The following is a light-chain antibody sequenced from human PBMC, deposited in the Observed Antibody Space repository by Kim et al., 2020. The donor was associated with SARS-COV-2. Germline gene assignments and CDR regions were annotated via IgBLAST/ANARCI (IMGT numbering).Light chain of an antibody. CDR2: GAS. J-gene: IGKJ5*01. CDR1: QSVTSNF. Sequence: ETVLTQSPGTLSLSPGERGTLSCRASQSVTSNFLAWYQHKPGPAPRILIYGASSRATGIPHRCSGSGSGTDFTLTISRLEPEDFAVYYCQQYTNSPITFGQGTRLEIK. V-gene: IGKV3-20*01. CDR3: QQYTNSPIT.